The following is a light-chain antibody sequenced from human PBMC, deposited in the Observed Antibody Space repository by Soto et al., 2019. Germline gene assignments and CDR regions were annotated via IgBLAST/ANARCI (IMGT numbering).Light chain of an antibody. Sequence: IQLTQSPSSLSASVGDRVTITCRASQGISSYLAWYQQKPGKAHKLLIYAAFSLQSGVQSRFSGSGSGTDFTLTIRSLQPEDFATYYCKQSYSTARTFGQGTKVDIK. CDR2: AAF. J-gene: IGKJ1*01. CDR3: KQSYSTART. CDR1: QGISSY. V-gene: IGKV1-39*01.